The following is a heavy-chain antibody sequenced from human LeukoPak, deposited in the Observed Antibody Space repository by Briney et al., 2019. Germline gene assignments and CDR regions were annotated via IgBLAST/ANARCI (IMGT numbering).Heavy chain of an antibody. J-gene: IGHJ1*01. CDR1: GGSFSGYY. CDR3: ARGDHRRFTAVAGTLKYFQH. V-gene: IGHV4-34*01. Sequence: KTSETLSLTCAVYGGSFSGYYWSWIRQPPGKGLEWIGEINHSGSTNYNPSLKSRVTISVDTSKNQFSLKLSSVTAADTAVYYCARGDHRRFTAVAGTLKYFQHWGQGTLVTVSS. CDR2: INHSGST. D-gene: IGHD6-19*01.